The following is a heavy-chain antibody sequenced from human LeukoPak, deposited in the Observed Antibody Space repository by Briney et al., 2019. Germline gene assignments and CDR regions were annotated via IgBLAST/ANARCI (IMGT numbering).Heavy chain of an antibody. Sequence: GGSLRLSCAASGFTFSSYSMHWVRQAPGKGLEWVAVISYDGSNKYYADSVKGRFTISRDNSKNTLYLQMNSLRAEDTAVYYCAKDVEGGGGYDRVGFDYWGQGTLVTVSS. D-gene: IGHD5-12*01. CDR2: ISYDGSNK. CDR3: AKDVEGGGGYDRVGFDY. V-gene: IGHV3-30*18. CDR1: GFTFSSYS. J-gene: IGHJ4*02.